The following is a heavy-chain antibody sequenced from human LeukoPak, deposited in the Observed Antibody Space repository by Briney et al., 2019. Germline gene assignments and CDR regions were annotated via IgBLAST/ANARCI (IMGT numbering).Heavy chain of an antibody. CDR2: VYSSGNT. J-gene: IGHJ4*02. V-gene: IGHV4-4*07. CDR1: GGSINNYY. D-gene: IGHD1-26*01. CDR3: ARTSISAATFFDY. Sequence: KPSETLSLTCTVSGGSINNYYWSWIRQPAGKGLEWIGRVYSSGNTHYNPSLQSRVTISVDTSKNQFSLKLSSLTAADTAMYYCARTSISAATFFDYWGQGTLVTVSS.